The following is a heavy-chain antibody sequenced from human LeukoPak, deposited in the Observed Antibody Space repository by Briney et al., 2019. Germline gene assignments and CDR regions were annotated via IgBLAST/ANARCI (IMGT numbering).Heavy chain of an antibody. Sequence: GSSVKVSCKASGGTFSSYTISWVRQAPGQGLEWMGRIIPILGIANYAQKFQGRVTITADKSTSTAYMELSSLRPEDTAVYYCARDRGYCSGGSCYTVDWGQGTLVTVSS. J-gene: IGHJ4*02. CDR3: ARDRGYCSGGSCYTVD. V-gene: IGHV1-69*04. CDR2: IIPILGIA. CDR1: GGTFSSYT. D-gene: IGHD2-15*01.